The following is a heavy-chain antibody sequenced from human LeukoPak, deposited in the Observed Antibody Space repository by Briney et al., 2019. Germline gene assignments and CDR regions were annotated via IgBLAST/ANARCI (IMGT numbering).Heavy chain of an antibody. CDR1: GYTFTSYD. Sequence: GASVKVSCKASGYTFTSYDINWVRQATGQGLEWMGWMNPNSGNTGYAQKFQGRVTMTRNTSISTAYTELSSLRSEDTAVYYCARGRFQDFGDYYYGMDVWGQGTTVTVSS. J-gene: IGHJ6*02. CDR3: ARGRFQDFGDYYYGMDV. V-gene: IGHV1-8*01. D-gene: IGHD3-10*01. CDR2: MNPNSGNT.